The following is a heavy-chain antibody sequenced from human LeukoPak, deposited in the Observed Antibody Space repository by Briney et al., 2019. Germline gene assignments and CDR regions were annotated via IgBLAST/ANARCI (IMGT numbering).Heavy chain of an antibody. Sequence: GGSLRLSCAASGFTLSNYAIHWVRQAPGEGLDWVAVLSYDGNNKYYTDSVKGRFTISRDNSKNTLYLQMNSLRAEDTAIYYCARDMGYCTSTSCHYYYYYYMDVWGKGTTVTVSS. CDR1: GFTLSNYA. J-gene: IGHJ6*03. V-gene: IGHV3-30-3*01. CDR3: ARDMGYCTSTSCHYYYYYYMDV. D-gene: IGHD2-2*01. CDR2: LSYDGNNK.